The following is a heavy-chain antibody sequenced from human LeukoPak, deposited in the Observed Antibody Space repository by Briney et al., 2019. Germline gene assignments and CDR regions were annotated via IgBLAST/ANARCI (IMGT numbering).Heavy chain of an antibody. J-gene: IGHJ6*03. CDR2: ISAYNGNT. Sequence: ASVKVSCKASGYTFTSYGISWVRQAPGQGLEWMGWISAYNGNTNYAQKLQGRVTITADESTSTAYMELSSLRSEDTAVYYCARAITPVQLERRDYYYYYYMDVWGKGTTVTVSS. CDR1: GYTFTSYG. V-gene: IGHV1-18*01. D-gene: IGHD1-1*01. CDR3: ARAITPVQLERRDYYYYYYMDV.